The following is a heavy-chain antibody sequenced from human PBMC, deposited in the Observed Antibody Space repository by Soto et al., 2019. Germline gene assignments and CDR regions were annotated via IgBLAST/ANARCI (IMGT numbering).Heavy chain of an antibody. V-gene: IGHV5-10-1*01. D-gene: IGHD2-2*01. J-gene: IGHJ6*02. CDR2: IDPSDSYT. CDR1: GYSFTSYW. CDR3: ARRGRVGYCSSTSCRVDYYYYGMDV. Sequence: GESLKISCKGSGYSFTSYWISWVRQMSGKGLEWMGRIDPSDSYTNYSPSFQGHVTISADKSISTAYLQWSSLKASDTAMYYCARRGRVGYCSSTSCRVDYYYYGMDVWGQGTTVTVSS.